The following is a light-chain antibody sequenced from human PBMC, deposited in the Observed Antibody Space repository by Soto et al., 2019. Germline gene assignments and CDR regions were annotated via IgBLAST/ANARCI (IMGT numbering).Light chain of an antibody. Sequence: QSALTQPASVSGSPRQSITISCTGTNSDVGTYNLVSWYQHHPGKAPKLIIHEDSKRPSGVSYRFSGSKSGNTASLTLSGLQAEDEADYYCCSYAGSSTWVFGGGTQLTVL. J-gene: IGLJ7*01. V-gene: IGLV2-23*01. CDR3: CSYAGSSTWV. CDR1: NSDVGTYNL. CDR2: EDS.